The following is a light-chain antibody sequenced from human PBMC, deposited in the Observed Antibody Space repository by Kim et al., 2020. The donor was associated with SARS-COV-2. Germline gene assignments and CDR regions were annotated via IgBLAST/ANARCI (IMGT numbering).Light chain of an antibody. CDR2: AAS. J-gene: IGKJ1*01. Sequence: DIQMNQSPSSLSASVGDRVTITCRASQSISSYLNWYQQKPGKAPKLLIYAASSLQSGVPSRFSGSGSGTDFTLTISSLLPEDFATYYCQQSYSTPQTFGQWTKVDIK. CDR1: QSISSY. V-gene: IGKV1-39*01. CDR3: QQSYSTPQT.